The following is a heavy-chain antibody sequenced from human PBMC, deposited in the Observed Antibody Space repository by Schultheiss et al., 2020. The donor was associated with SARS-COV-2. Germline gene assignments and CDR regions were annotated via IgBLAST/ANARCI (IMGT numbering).Heavy chain of an antibody. V-gene: IGHV3-48*03. D-gene: IGHD5-18*01. CDR1: GFSFSNYE. J-gene: IGHJ4*02. Sequence: GGSLRLSCTASGFSFSNYEMNWVRQAPGKGLEWVSYISTTGGHIYYADSVKGRFTISRDNAKNSLYLQMNSLRVEDTAVYYCARDLGGYSYGSYYFDYWGQGTLVTVSS. CDR3: ARDLGGYSYGSYYFDY. CDR2: ISTTGGHI.